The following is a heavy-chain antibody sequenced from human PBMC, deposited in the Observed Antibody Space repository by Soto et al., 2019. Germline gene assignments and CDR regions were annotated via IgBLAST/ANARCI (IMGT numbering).Heavy chain of an antibody. CDR1: GGSISSYY. V-gene: IGHV4-59*01. D-gene: IGHD3-22*01. CDR3: ARGARSSGYYYFDY. Sequence: SETLSLTCTVSGGSISSYYWSWIRQPPGKGLEWIGYIYYSGSTNYNPSLKSRVTISVDTSKNQFSLKLSSVTAADTAVYYCARGARSSGYYYFDYWGQGNLVTVSS. J-gene: IGHJ4*02. CDR2: IYYSGST.